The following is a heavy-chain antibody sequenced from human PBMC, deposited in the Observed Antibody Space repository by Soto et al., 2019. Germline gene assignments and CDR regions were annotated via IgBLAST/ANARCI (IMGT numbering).Heavy chain of an antibody. CDR2: ISSNGGST. V-gene: IGHV3-64D*08. Sequence: PGGSLRLSCSASGFSFSNYAKNWVRQAPGKGLEYVSAISSNGGSTYYADSVKGRFTISRDNSKNTLYLQMSSLRAEDTAVYYCVKARSQEEYYYGMDVWGQGTTVTVSS. D-gene: IGHD3-10*01. J-gene: IGHJ6*02. CDR1: GFSFSNYA. CDR3: VKARSQEEYYYGMDV.